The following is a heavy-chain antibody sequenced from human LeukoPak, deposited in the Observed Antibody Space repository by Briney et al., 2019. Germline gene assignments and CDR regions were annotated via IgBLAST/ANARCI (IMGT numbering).Heavy chain of an antibody. V-gene: IGHV3-23*01. D-gene: IGHD1/OR15-1a*01. CDR1: GLTFTNYA. Sequence: GGSLRLSCAASGLTFTNYAMTWVRQAPGKGLEWVSGISASGGSTYYADSVKGRFTISRDNSRNKIYLQMNSLRAEDTAVYYCANNWNMDYWGQGTLVTVSS. CDR3: ANNWNMDY. CDR2: ISASGGST. J-gene: IGHJ4*02.